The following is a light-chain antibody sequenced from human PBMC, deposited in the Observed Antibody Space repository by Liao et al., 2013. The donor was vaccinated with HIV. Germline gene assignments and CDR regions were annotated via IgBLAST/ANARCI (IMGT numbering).Light chain of an antibody. V-gene: IGLV3-1*01. CDR2: QDT. Sequence: SYELTQPPSVSVSPGQTASITCSGDKLGAKYACWYQQKPGQSPVLVIYQDTKRPSGIPERFSGSNSGNTATLTISGTQTLDEADYYCQTWDSSNMIFGGGTKLTVL. CDR1: KLGAKY. CDR3: QTWDSSNMI. J-gene: IGLJ2*01.